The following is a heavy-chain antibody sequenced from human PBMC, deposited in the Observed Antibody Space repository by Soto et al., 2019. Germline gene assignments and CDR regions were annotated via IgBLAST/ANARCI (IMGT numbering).Heavy chain of an antibody. J-gene: IGHJ4*01. D-gene: IGHD3-16*01. CDR3: ARVSSPFGY. Sequence: EVQLVETGGSLIQPGGSLRLSCAVSGFTVRSNYMSWVRQAPGKGLEWVSIIYSSGNTYYADSVKGRFTMSRDTSNNTGFLQMSRLRAEDTAVYYCARVSSPFGYWGHGTLVTVSS. CDR1: GFTVRSNY. V-gene: IGHV3-53*02. CDR2: IYSSGNT.